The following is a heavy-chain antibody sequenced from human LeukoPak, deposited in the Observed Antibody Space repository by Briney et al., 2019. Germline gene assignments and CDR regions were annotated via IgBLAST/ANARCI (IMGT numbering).Heavy chain of an antibody. CDR1: GFTFSSYS. J-gene: IGHJ5*02. V-gene: IGHV3-21*01. D-gene: IGHD3-3*02. CDR3: ARRGCDSIKCRGSNWFDP. CDR2: ISSSSTYT. Sequence: GGSLRLSCAASGFTFSSYSMNWVRQAPGKGLEWVSFISSSSTYTYYADSVKGRFTISRDNAKNSLYLQMNSLRAEDTAVYYCARRGCDSIKCRGSNWFDPWGQGTLVSVSS.